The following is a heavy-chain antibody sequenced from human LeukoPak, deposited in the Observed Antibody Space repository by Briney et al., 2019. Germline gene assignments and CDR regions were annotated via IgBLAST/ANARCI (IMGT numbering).Heavy chain of an antibody. V-gene: IGHV3-20*04. CDR3: AKPMVATNPYSFHRLDV. Sequence: PGGSLRLSCVVSGFNFGDYGMHWVRQPPGMGLEWVSSINYNGGSTDYADSVKGRFTISRDNAKNSLYLQLDSLRPEDTALYFCAKPMVATNPYSFHRLDVWGQGTKVHVSS. CDR1: GFNFGDYG. J-gene: IGHJ6*02. D-gene: IGHD3-10*01. CDR2: INYNGGST.